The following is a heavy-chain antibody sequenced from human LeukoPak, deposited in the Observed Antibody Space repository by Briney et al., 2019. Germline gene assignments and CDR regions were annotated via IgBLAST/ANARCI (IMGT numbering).Heavy chain of an antibody. D-gene: IGHD3-3*01. CDR2: IYYSGST. Sequence: SETLSLTCTVSGGSISSYYWSWIRQPPGKGLAWIGYIYYSGSTNYNPSLKSRVTISVDTSKNQFSLKLSSVTAADTAVYYCVSIRNFWSGRGYFDYWGQGTLVTVSS. J-gene: IGHJ4*02. CDR3: VSIRNFWSGRGYFDY. CDR1: GGSISSYY. V-gene: IGHV4-59*01.